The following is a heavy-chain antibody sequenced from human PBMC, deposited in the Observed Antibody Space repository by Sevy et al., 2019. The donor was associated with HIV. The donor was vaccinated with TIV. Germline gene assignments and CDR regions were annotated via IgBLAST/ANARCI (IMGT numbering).Heavy chain of an antibody. CDR2: ISGSGTST. Sequence: GGSLRLSCAASGFSFSTYAMTWVRQAPGKGLEWVSGISGSGTSTYYTDSVKGRFTISRDNSKNTVYLQMNNLRAEDTAVYYCARDRRDYDFWSGSGPYGMDVWGQGTTVTVSS. V-gene: IGHV3-23*01. J-gene: IGHJ6*02. CDR1: GFSFSTYA. CDR3: ARDRRDYDFWSGSGPYGMDV. D-gene: IGHD3-3*01.